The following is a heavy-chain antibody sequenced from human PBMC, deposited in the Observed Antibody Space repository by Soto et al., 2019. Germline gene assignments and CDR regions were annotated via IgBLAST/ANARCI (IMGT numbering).Heavy chain of an antibody. D-gene: IGHD5-12*01. CDR3: VKGAGWLQDVDY. CDR1: GFTFSSYA. Sequence: GGSLRLSCAASGFTFSSYAMSWVRQAPGKGLEWVSAISGSGGSTYYADSVKGRFTIPRDNSENTLYLQMSSLRAEDTAVYYCVKGAGWLQDVDYWGQGTLVTVSS. V-gene: IGHV3-23*01. J-gene: IGHJ4*02. CDR2: ISGSGGST.